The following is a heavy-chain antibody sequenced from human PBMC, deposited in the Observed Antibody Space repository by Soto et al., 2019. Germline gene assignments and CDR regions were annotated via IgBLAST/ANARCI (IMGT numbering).Heavy chain of an antibody. D-gene: IGHD5-18*01. J-gene: IGHJ6*02. CDR1: GGSISSYY. V-gene: IGHV4-59*01. Sequence: QVQLQESGPGLVKPSETLSLTCTVSGGSISSYYWSWIRQPPGKGLEWIGYIYYSGSTNYNPSLKSRVTISVDTSKNQFSLKLSSVTAADTAVYYCARDHVRGYSYGVYYYYGMDVWGQGTTVTVSS. CDR3: ARDHVRGYSYGVYYYYGMDV. CDR2: IYYSGST.